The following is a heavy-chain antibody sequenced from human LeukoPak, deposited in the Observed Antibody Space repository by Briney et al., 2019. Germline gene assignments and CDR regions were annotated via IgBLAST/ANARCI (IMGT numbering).Heavy chain of an antibody. J-gene: IGHJ4*02. CDR3: ARQRGSRYDFWSGTFDY. CDR2: ISAYNGNT. Sequence: GASVKVSCKASGYTFTSYGISWVRQAPGQGLEWMGWISAYNGNTNYAQKLQGRVTMTTDTSTSTAYMELRSLRSDDTAVYYCARQRGSRYDFWSGTFDYWGQGTLVTVSS. D-gene: IGHD3-3*01. CDR1: GYTFTSYG. V-gene: IGHV1-18*01.